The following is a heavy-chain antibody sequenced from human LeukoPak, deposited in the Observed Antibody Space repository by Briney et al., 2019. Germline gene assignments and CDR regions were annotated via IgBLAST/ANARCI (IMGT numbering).Heavy chain of an antibody. V-gene: IGHV3-30*19. CDR1: GFTFSSYG. D-gene: IGHD1-26*01. CDR2: ISYEGSNK. J-gene: IGHJ6*03. Sequence: GGSLRLSCATSGFTFSSYGMHWVRQAPGKGLEWVAVISYEGSNKYYADSVKGRFTISRDNSKNTLYLQMNSLRAEDTAVYYCARDAKVVGATMGLDYYYYYMDVWGKGTTVTVSS. CDR3: ARDAKVVGATMGLDYYYYYMDV.